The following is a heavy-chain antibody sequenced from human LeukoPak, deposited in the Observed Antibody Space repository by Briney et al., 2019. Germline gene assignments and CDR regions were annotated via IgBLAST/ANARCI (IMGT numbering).Heavy chain of an antibody. CDR2: ISTYNDNT. D-gene: IGHD6-13*01. V-gene: IGHV1-18*01. Sequence: ASVKVSCKASGYTFTTYGITWVRQAPGQGLEWMGWISTYNDNTNYAQKFQGRVTLTTDTSTSTAYMELRSLRSDDTAVYYCARVSLVRTGSPGTMDYWGQGTLVTVSS. J-gene: IGHJ4*02. CDR3: ARVSLVRTGSPGTMDY. CDR1: GYTFTTYG.